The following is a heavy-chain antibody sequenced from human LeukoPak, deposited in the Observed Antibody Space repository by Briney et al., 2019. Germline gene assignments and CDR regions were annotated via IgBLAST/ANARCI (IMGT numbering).Heavy chain of an antibody. CDR1: GFTFDDYA. D-gene: IGHD5-24*01. V-gene: IGHV3-48*01. Sequence: GGSLRLSCAASGFTFDDYAMHWVRQAPGKGLEWVSYISSSSSTIYYADSVKGRFTISRDNAKNSLYLQMNSLRAEDTAVYYCARDGGDGYNPWGQGTLVTVSS. J-gene: IGHJ5*02. CDR2: ISSSSSTI. CDR3: ARDGGDGYNP.